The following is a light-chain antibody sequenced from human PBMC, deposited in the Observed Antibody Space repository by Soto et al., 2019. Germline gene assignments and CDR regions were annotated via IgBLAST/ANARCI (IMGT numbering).Light chain of an antibody. Sequence: EIVWTQSPGTLSLYPGERATLSGRASQRVSGSYLAWDQQKPGQAPRLLIYGASTRATGIPDRFSGSGSGTDFTLTISRLEPEDFEVFYCQQYGGSPLTFGGGNQVEIK. CDR2: GAS. J-gene: IGKJ4*01. CDR1: QRVSGSY. V-gene: IGKV3-20*01. CDR3: QQYGGSPLT.